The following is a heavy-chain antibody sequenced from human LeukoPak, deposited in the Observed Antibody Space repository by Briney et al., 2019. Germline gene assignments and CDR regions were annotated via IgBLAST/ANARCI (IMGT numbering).Heavy chain of an antibody. CDR1: GFTFSSYW. D-gene: IGHD2-15*01. CDR3: ARDLVSGDYCYGMDV. V-gene: IGHV3-7*03. J-gene: IGHJ6*02. Sequence: GGSLRLSCAASGFTFSSYWMSWVRQAPGKGLEWVANIKQDGSEKYYVDSVKGRFTISRDNAKNSLYLQMNSLRAEDTAVYYCARDLVSGDYCYGMDVWGQGTTVTVSS. CDR2: IKQDGSEK.